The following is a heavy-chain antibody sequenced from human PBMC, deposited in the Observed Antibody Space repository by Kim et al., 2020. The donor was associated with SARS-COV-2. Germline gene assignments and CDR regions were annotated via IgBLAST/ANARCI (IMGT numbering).Heavy chain of an antibody. CDR2: ISYDGSNK. J-gene: IGHJ5*02. CDR1: GFTFSSYA. V-gene: IGHV3-30-3*01. D-gene: IGHD1-26*01. CDR3: ARAASGSYSSWFDP. Sequence: GSLRLSCAASGFTFSSYAMHWVRQAPGKGLEWVAVISYDGSNKYYADSVKGRFTISRDNSKNTLYLQMNSLRAEDTAVYYCARAASGSYSSWFDPWGQGTLVTVSS.